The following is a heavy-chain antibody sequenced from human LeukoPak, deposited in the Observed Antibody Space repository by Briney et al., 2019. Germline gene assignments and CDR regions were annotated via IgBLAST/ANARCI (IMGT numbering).Heavy chain of an antibody. D-gene: IGHD4-17*01. CDR3: AKDNVVISTGDAFDI. Sequence: GGSLRLSCAASGFAFSTYAMTWVRQAPEKGLQWVSTISTSGRATYYADSVEGRFTISRDNSKKTLYLQMNSLTAENTAVYYCAKDNVVISTGDAFDIWGQGTMVTVSS. CDR1: GFAFSTYA. J-gene: IGHJ3*02. CDR2: ISTSGRAT. V-gene: IGHV3-23*01.